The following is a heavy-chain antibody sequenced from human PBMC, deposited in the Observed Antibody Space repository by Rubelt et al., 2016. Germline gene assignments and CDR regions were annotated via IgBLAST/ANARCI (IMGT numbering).Heavy chain of an antibody. CDR3: ARVVLGGGYEEY. CDR2: INHSGST. CDR1: GGSLSGYY. D-gene: IGHD5-12*01. Sequence: QVQLQESGPGLVKPSETLSLTCAVHGGSLSGYYWAWIRQAPGKGLEWIGEINHSGSTTYNPSLKSRVPNFVDTSKNQFSLKPTSSTAGDTAVYYCARVVLGGGYEEYWGQGTLVTVSS. J-gene: IGHJ4*02. V-gene: IGHV4-34*10.